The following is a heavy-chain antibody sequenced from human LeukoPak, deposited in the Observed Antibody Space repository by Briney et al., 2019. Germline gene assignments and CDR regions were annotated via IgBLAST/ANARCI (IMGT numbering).Heavy chain of an antibody. D-gene: IGHD6-6*01. Sequence: PSETLSLTCTVSGGSISSYYWSWIRQPPGKGLEWIGYIYYSGSTKYNPSLKSRVTISVDRSKNQFSLKLSSVTAADTAVYYCARERRSQAAQIALRYYYYMDVWGKGITVTLSS. CDR2: IYYSGST. V-gene: IGHV4-59*12. CDR1: GGSISSYY. CDR3: ARERRSQAAQIALRYYYYMDV. J-gene: IGHJ6*03.